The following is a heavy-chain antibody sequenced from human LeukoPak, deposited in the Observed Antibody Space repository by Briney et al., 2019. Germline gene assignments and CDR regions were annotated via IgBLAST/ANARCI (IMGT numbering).Heavy chain of an antibody. J-gene: IGHJ4*02. CDR3: AAKILGSAPFDF. CDR1: GFTFSTYG. CDR2: IGATGGLI. V-gene: IGHV3-23*01. Sequence: PGGSLRLSCAASGFTFSTYGMAWVRQVPGNRLEWVSSIGATGGLISYADSVKGRFTVSSSEKTFYLQMNSLRAEDTAVYFCAAKILGSAPFDFWGQGTPVTVSA. D-gene: IGHD3-10*01.